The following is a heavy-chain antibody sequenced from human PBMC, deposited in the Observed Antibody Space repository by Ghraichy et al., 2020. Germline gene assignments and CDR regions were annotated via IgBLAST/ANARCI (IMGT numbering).Heavy chain of an antibody. V-gene: IGHV4-59*05. Sequence: SQTLSLTCAASGFTFSSYSMNWVRQAPGKGLEWIGSIYYSGSTYYNPSLKSRVTISVDTSKNQFSLKLSSVTAADTAVYYCASRLAAAGMYWGQGTLVTVSS. CDR1: GFTFSSYSMN. D-gene: IGHD6-13*01. J-gene: IGHJ4*02. CDR2: IYYSGST. CDR3: ASRLAAAGMY.